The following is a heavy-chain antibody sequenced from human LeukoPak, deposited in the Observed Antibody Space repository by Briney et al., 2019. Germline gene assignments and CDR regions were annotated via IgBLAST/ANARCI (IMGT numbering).Heavy chain of an antibody. J-gene: IGHJ4*02. CDR3: ARVPYYYDSSGYSH. V-gene: IGHV4-34*01. D-gene: IGHD3-22*01. Sequence: SETLSLTCAVYGGSFSGYYWSWIRQPPGKGLEWIGEINHSGSTYYNPSLKSRVTISVDTSKNQFSLKLSSVTAADTAVYYCARVPYYYDSSGYSHWGQGTLVTVSS. CDR2: INHSGST. CDR1: GGSFSGYY.